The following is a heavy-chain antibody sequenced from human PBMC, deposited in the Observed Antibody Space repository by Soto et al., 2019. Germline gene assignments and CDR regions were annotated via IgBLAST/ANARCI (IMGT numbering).Heavy chain of an antibody. CDR1: GYTFTSYA. Sequence: QVQLVQSGAEVKKPGASVKVSCKASGYTFTSYAMHWARQAPGQRLEWMGWINAGNGNTKYSQKFQGRVTITRYTSASTAYMELSSLRSEDTAVYFCARDRSSGNYFDYWGQGTLVTVSS. CDR2: INAGNGNT. V-gene: IGHV1-3*01. D-gene: IGHD1-26*01. J-gene: IGHJ4*02. CDR3: ARDRSSGNYFDY.